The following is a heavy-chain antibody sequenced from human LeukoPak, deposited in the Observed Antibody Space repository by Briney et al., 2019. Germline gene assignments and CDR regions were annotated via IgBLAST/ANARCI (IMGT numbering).Heavy chain of an antibody. CDR1: GFTFSNAW. D-gene: IGHD1-26*01. J-gene: IGHJ4*02. CDR3: TTYYAADY. Sequence: PGGSLRLSCAASGFTFSNAWMSWVRQAPGKGLEWVGRIKSRTDGGTTDYAAPVKGRFTISRDAKNTLYLQMNSLKTEDTAVYYCTTYYAADYWGQGTLVTVSS. V-gene: IGHV3-15*01. CDR2: IKSRTDGGTT.